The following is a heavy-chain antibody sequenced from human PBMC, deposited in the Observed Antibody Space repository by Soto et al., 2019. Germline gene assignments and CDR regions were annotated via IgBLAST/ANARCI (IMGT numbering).Heavy chain of an antibody. J-gene: IGHJ6*02. Sequence: SETLSLTCVVYGGSFSGYYWNWIRQPPGKGLEWIGEINHSGSTNYNPSLKSRVTISVDTSKNQSSLKLSSVTAADTAIYYCARGGGGWFGDFYYGMDVWGQGTTVTVSS. CDR2: INHSGST. CDR1: GGSFSGYY. V-gene: IGHV4-34*01. CDR3: ARGGGGWFGDFYYGMDV. D-gene: IGHD3-10*01.